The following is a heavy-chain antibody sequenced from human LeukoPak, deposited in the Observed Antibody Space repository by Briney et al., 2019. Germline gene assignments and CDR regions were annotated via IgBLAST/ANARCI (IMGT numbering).Heavy chain of an antibody. V-gene: IGHV1-2*02. CDR2: INPNSGGT. CDR1: GYTFTGYY. Sequence: GASVKVSCKASGYTFTGYYMHWVRQAPGQGLEWMGWINPNSGGTNYAQKFQGRVTMTRDTSISTAYMELSSLRSEDTAVYYCARDAQQVGATDYYYYMDVWGKGTTVTVSS. J-gene: IGHJ6*03. D-gene: IGHD1-26*01. CDR3: ARDAQQVGATDYYYYMDV.